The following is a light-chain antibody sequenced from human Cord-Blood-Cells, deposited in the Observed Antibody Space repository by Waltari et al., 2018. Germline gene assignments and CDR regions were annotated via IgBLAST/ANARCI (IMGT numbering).Light chain of an antibody. V-gene: IGLV2-14*01. CDR3: ISYTSSSTLV. J-gene: IGLJ2*01. CDR2: DVC. Sequence: QSALTQPASVSGSPGQSITISCTGTSSDAGGYNYVSWYQQHPGNAPKLMIYDVCNRPSGVSNGFSGSKSGHTASLTISGLQAEDESEYYCISYTSSSTLVFGGGTKLTVL. CDR1: SSDAGGYNY.